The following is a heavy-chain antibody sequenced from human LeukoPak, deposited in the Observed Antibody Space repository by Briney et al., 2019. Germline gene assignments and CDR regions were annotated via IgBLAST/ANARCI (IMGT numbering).Heavy chain of an antibody. D-gene: IGHD3-16*01. Sequence: PGGSLRLSCAASGFIFSTHAIHWVRQAPGKGLEWVAVISYDGDSKYYADSVKGRFTISRDNSMDMLYLQMNSLRAEDTALYYCARARGLNGYTIAYWGQGTLVTVSS. CDR3: ARARGLNGYTIAY. J-gene: IGHJ4*02. CDR2: ISYDGDSK. V-gene: IGHV3-30-3*01. CDR1: GFIFSTHA.